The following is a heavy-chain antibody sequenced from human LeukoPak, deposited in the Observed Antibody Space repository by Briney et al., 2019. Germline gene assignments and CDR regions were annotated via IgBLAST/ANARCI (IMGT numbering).Heavy chain of an antibody. CDR1: GFTFSSYA. CDR3: AKSKGYSSGWYEYFQH. Sequence: GGSLRLPCAASGFTFSSYAMSWVRQAPGKGLEWVSAISGSGGSTYYADSVKGRFTISRDNSKNTLYLQMNSLRAEDTAVYYCAKSKGYSSGWYEYFQHWGQGTLVTVSS. J-gene: IGHJ1*01. CDR2: ISGSGGST. D-gene: IGHD6-19*01. V-gene: IGHV3-23*01.